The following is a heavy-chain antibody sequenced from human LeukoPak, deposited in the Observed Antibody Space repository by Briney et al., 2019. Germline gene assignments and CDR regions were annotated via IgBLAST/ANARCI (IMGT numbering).Heavy chain of an antibody. J-gene: IGHJ4*02. CDR1: GSTFSSYS. CDR2: ISSSSSYI. Sequence: GGSLRLSCAASGSTFSSYSMNWVRQAPGKGLEWVSSISSSSSYIYYADSVKGRFTISRDNAKNSLYLQMNSLRAEDTAVYYCAQPSNGGFGYWGQGTLVTVSS. V-gene: IGHV3-21*01. CDR3: AQPSNGGFGY. D-gene: IGHD1-1*01.